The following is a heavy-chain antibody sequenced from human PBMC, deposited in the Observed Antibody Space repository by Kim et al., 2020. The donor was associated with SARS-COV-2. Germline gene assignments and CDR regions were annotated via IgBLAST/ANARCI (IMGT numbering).Heavy chain of an antibody. CDR2: RT. J-gene: IGHJ4*02. V-gene: IGHV3-23*01. Sequence: RTYTPDSVKGTLTISKDNYTTTLHLQMNSLRAEDTAVYYCANVRGVIDYWGQGTLVTVSS. D-gene: IGHD3-10*02. CDR3: ANVRGVIDY.